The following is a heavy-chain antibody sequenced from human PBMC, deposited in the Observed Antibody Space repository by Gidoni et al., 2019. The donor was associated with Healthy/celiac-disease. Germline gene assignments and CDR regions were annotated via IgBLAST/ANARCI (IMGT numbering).Heavy chain of an antibody. CDR1: GGSISSGDYY. J-gene: IGHJ4*02. Sequence: QVQLQESGPGLVKPSQTLSLTCPVSGGSISSGDYYWSWLRQPPGKGLEWIGYIYYSGSTYYNPSLKSRVTISVDTSKNQFSLKLSSVTAADTAVYYCARVDYYGSGSYYSVDYWGQGTLVTVSS. V-gene: IGHV4-30-4*01. D-gene: IGHD3-10*01. CDR2: IYYSGST. CDR3: ARVDYYGSGSYYSVDY.